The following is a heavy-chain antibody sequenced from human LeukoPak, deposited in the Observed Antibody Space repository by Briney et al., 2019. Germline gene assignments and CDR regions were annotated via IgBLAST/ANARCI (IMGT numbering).Heavy chain of an antibody. J-gene: IGHJ4*02. V-gene: IGHV3-7*01. CDR3: ARQRGYSYDRLGYFDY. D-gene: IGHD5-18*01. Sequence: GGSLRLSCAAFGFTFSPYSMNWVRQAPGKGLEWVANIKQDGSEKYYVDSVKGRFTVSRDNAKNSLYLQMNSLRAEDTAVYYCARQRGYSYDRLGYFDYWGQGTLVTVSS. CDR2: IKQDGSEK. CDR1: GFTFSPYS.